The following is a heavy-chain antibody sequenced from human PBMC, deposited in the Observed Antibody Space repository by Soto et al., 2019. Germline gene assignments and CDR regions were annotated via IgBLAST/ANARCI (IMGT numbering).Heavy chain of an antibody. CDR2: ISGSGGST. Sequence: GGSLRLSCAASGFTFSSYAMSWVRQAPGKGLEWVSAISGSGGSTYYADSVKGRFTISRDNSKNTLYLQMNSLRAEDTAVYYCAKEGPGYSSGWYYFDYWGQGTLVTASS. CDR1: GFTFSSYA. V-gene: IGHV3-23*01. J-gene: IGHJ4*02. D-gene: IGHD6-19*01. CDR3: AKEGPGYSSGWYYFDY.